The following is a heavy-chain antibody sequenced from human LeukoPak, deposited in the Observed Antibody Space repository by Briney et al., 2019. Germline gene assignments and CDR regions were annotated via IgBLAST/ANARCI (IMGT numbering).Heavy chain of an antibody. CDR2: IYPGDSDA. Sequence: GESLKISCKTSGYKFIDHWIGWVRQMPGKGLEWMAIIYPGDSDARYSPSFQGQVTISADKSITTAYLQWSSLKASDTAMYYCARPAVAGRNDAFDIWGQGTMVTVSS. J-gene: IGHJ3*02. D-gene: IGHD6-19*01. V-gene: IGHV5-51*01. CDR1: GYKFIDHW. CDR3: ARPAVAGRNDAFDI.